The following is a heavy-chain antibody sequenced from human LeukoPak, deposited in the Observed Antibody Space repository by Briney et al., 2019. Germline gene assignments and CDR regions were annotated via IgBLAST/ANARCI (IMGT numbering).Heavy chain of an antibody. D-gene: IGHD1-26*01. Sequence: GSVKVSCKVSGYTLTELSMHWVRQAPGKGLEWMGGFDPEDGETIYAQKFQGRVTMTEDTSTDTAYMELSSLRSEDTAVYYCATNSVGAPRGNAFDIWGQGTMVTVSS. CDR1: GYTLTELS. J-gene: IGHJ3*02. CDR3: ATNSVGAPRGNAFDI. V-gene: IGHV1-24*01. CDR2: FDPEDGET.